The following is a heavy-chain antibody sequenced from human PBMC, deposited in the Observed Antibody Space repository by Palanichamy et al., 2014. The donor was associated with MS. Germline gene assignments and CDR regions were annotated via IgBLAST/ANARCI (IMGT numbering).Heavy chain of an antibody. V-gene: IGHV3-11*06. D-gene: IGHD3-10*01. CDR3: ARGKVVGADY. Sequence: QVQLVESGGGLVKPGGSLRLSCAASGFSFSDHYLSWIRQAPGKGLEYVSYIDGSGSHTNYAYSVKGRFTISRDNAKNSLFLQINSLRVEDTAVYYCARGKVVGADYWGQGTLVTVSS. CDR1: GFSFSDHY. J-gene: IGHJ4*02. CDR2: IDGSGSHT.